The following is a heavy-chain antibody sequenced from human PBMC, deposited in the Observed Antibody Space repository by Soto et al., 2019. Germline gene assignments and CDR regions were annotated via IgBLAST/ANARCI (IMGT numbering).Heavy chain of an antibody. D-gene: IGHD2-15*01. Sequence: SETLSLTCTVSGGSISSYYWSWIRQPPGKGLEWIGYIYYSGSTNYNPSLKSRVTISVDTSKNQFSLKLSSVTAADTAVYYCARAYGGNYFDYWRQGTLVTV. CDR3: ARAYGGNYFDY. CDR2: IYYSGST. V-gene: IGHV4-59*01. CDR1: GGSISSYY. J-gene: IGHJ4*02.